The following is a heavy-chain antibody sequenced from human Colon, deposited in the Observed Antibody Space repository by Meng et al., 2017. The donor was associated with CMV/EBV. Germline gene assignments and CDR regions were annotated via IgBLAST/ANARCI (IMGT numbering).Heavy chain of an antibody. CDR3: ARDKGFLGGTFYH. CDR2: ISTSGTNI. CDR1: GFTFSSYT. Sequence: GESLKISCATSGFTFSSYTMHWVRQAPGKGLEWVSSISTSGTNIYYADSVKGRFTVSRDDATDSLYLQLNSLRAEDTALYYCARDKGFLGGTFYHWGQGTLVTVSS. J-gene: IGHJ4*02. D-gene: IGHD3-10*01. V-gene: IGHV3-21*04.